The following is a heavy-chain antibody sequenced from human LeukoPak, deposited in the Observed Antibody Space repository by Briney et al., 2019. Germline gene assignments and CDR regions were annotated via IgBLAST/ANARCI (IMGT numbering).Heavy chain of an antibody. CDR2: MSHSGST. Sequence: PSETLSLTCTLSGGSISSAGSYYWGWIRQPPGKVLEWIGSMSHSGSTYFNPSLESRGSILLDTSKRQFSLKVTSVSAADTAVYYCARGRFRSTWYFDFWGQGVLVTVSS. J-gene: IGHJ4*02. CDR3: ARGRFRSTWYFDF. V-gene: IGHV4-39*07. CDR1: GGSISSAGSYY. D-gene: IGHD6-13*01.